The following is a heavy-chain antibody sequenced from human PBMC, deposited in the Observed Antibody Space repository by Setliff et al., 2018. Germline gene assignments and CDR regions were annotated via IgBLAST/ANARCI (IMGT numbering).Heavy chain of an antibody. CDR1: GVSIANTASY. CDR2: IYTSWSS. J-gene: IGHJ1*01. CDR3: ASRNSDGGPEYFQH. V-gene: IGHV4-61*09. Sequence: SETLSLTCNVSGVSIANTASYWSWIRQPAGKGLEWIGHIYTSWSSNYNPSLKSRVTMSVDASKNQISLKLMSVTAADTAVYYCASRNSDGGPEYFQHWGQGALVTVSS. D-gene: IGHD1-26*01.